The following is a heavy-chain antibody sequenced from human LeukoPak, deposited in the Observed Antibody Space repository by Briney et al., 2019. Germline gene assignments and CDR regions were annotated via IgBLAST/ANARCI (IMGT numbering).Heavy chain of an antibody. Sequence: GGSLRLSCAASGLTFSSYGMHWVRQAPGKGLEWVAVISYDGSNKYYADSVKGRFTISRDNSKNTLYLQMNSLRTEDTAVYYCAKETGIAVAVYYYGMDVWGQGTTVTVSS. CDR2: ISYDGSNK. CDR1: GLTFSSYG. CDR3: AKETGIAVAVYYYGMDV. J-gene: IGHJ6*02. V-gene: IGHV3-30*18. D-gene: IGHD6-19*01.